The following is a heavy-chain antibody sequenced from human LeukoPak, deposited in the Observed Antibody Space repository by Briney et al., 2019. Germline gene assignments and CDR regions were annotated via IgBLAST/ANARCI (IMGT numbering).Heavy chain of an antibody. V-gene: IGHV4-59*01. CDR3: ARGCGRYYGYGVDV. D-gene: IGHD1-26*01. Sequence: SETLSLTCTVSGGPLSSSYWRWIRQPPGKGLEWIGHISYSGTTSGNANYKPSLYSRVTISINTSQNQLPLHLRPVTAAVSAVYYCARGCGRYYGYGVDVWGQGTTVTVSS. CDR2: ISYSGTTSGNA. CDR1: GGPLSSSY. J-gene: IGHJ6*02.